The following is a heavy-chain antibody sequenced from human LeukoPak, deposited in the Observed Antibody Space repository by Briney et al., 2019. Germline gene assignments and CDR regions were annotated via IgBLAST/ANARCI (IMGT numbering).Heavy chain of an antibody. D-gene: IGHD2-15*01. CDR2: IYSGGST. V-gene: IGHV3-53*05. CDR3: ARDRDCNSGFDY. CDR1: GCTVSSNY. J-gene: IGHJ4*02. Sequence: GGSLRLSCAASGCTVSSNYMSWVRQAPGKGLEWVSVIYSGGSTYYADSVKGRFTISRDNSKNTLYLQMNSLRAEDTAVYYCARDRDCNSGFDYWGQGTLVTVSS.